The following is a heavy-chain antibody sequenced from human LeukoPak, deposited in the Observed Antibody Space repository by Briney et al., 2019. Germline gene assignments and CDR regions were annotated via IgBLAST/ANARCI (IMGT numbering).Heavy chain of an antibody. D-gene: IGHD3-22*01. J-gene: IGHJ3*02. V-gene: IGHV3-30*02. CDR2: IRYDGSNK. CDR3: AKDVPQYYYDSSSNAFDI. CDR1: GFTFSSYG. Sequence: PGGSLRLSCAASGFTFSSYGMHWVRQAPGKGLEWVAFIRYDGSNKYYADSVKGRITISRDNSKNTLYLQMNSLRAEDTAVYYCAKDVPQYYYDSSSNAFDIWGQGTMVTVSS.